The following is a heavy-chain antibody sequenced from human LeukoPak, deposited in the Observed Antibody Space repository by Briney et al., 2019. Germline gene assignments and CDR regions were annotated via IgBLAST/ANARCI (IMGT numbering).Heavy chain of an antibody. D-gene: IGHD1-1*01. CDR1: GDSVSSNSAA. CDR3: ARDRGTWNDDGFDY. Sequence: SQTLSLTCAISGDSVSSNSAAWNWIRQSPSRGLEWLGRTYYRSKWYNDYAVSVKSRITINPDTSKNQFSLTLSSVTAADTAVYYCARDRGTWNDDGFDYWGQGTLVTVSS. CDR2: TYYRSKWYN. J-gene: IGHJ4*02. V-gene: IGHV6-1*01.